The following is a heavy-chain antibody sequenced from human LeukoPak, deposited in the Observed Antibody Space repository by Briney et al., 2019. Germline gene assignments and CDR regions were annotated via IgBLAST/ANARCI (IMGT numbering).Heavy chain of an antibody. J-gene: IGHJ4*02. CDR3: ARVSGTFGELY. Sequence: PGGSLRLSCAAFGFTFSSYSMNWVRQAPGKGLEWVSSISTSSSYIYYADSVKGRFTISRDNAKNSLYLQMNSLRAEDTAVYYCARVSGTFGELYWGQGTLVTVSS. V-gene: IGHV3-21*01. CDR1: GFTFSSYS. D-gene: IGHD3-10*01. CDR2: ISTSSSYI.